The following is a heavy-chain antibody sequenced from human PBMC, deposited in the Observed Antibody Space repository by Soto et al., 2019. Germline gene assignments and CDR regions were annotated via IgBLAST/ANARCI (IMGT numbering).Heavy chain of an antibody. J-gene: IGHJ4*02. CDR3: ARDRYTLDSSTWYFDY. Sequence: ASVNVSCKASGYTFTSYDINRVRQAPGQRLEWMGWINTGNGNTKYSQKFQGRVTITRDTSASTAYMELSSLRSEDTAVYYCARDRYTLDSSTWYFDYWGQGTLVTVPS. CDR1: GYTFTSYD. D-gene: IGHD6-13*01. CDR2: INTGNGNT. V-gene: IGHV1-3*04.